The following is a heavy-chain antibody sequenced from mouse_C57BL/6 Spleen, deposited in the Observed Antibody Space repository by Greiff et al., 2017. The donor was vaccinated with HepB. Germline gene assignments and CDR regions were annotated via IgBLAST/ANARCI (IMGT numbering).Heavy chain of an antibody. J-gene: IGHJ4*01. CDR2: IDPNSGGT. V-gene: IGHV1-72*01. D-gene: IGHD1-1*01. CDR1: GYTFTSYW. Sequence: VKQSCTASGYTFTSYWMHWVKQRPGRGLEWIGRIDPNSGGTKYNEKFKSKATLTVDKPSSTAYMQLSSLTSEDSAVYYCARPYYYGSSPSDYAMDYWGQGTSVTVSS. CDR3: ARPYYYGSSPSDYAMDY.